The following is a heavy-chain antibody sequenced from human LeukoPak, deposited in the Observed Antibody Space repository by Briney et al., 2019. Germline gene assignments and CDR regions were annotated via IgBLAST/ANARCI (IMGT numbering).Heavy chain of an antibody. CDR3: ARDRSAAKLNYGSGSPGY. CDR2: INPNSGGT. J-gene: IGHJ4*02. Sequence: ASVKVSCKASGYTFTGYYMHWVRQAPGQGLEWMGWINPNSGGTNYAQKFQGRVTMTRDTSISTAYMELSRLRSDDTAVYHCARDRSAAKLNYGSGSPGYWGQGTLVTVSS. V-gene: IGHV1-2*02. D-gene: IGHD3-10*01. CDR1: GYTFTGYY.